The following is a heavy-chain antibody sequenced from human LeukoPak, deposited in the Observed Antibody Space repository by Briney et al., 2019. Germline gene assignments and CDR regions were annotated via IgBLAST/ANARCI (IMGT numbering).Heavy chain of an antibody. Sequence: GASVKVSCKASRYTFTGYYMHWVRQAPGQGLEWMGWINPNSGGTNYAQKFQGRVTMTRDTSISTAYMELSRLRSDDTAVYYCARDLAVAGTGWFDPWGQGTLVTVSS. V-gene: IGHV1-2*02. CDR2: INPNSGGT. CDR1: RYTFTGYY. CDR3: ARDLAVAGTGWFDP. J-gene: IGHJ5*02. D-gene: IGHD6-19*01.